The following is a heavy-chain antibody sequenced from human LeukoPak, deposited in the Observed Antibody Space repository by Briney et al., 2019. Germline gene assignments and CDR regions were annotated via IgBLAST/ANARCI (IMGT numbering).Heavy chain of an antibody. CDR2: IYYSGST. CDR3: VMQRDGYNWGFDY. Sequence: SQTLSLTCTVSGGSISSGDYYWSWIRQPPGKGLEWIGYIYYSGSTYYNPSLESRVTISVYTSGNQFSLKLSSVTAADTAVYYCVMQRDGYNWGFDYWGQGTLVTVSS. CDR1: GGSISSGDYY. D-gene: IGHD5-24*01. J-gene: IGHJ4*02. V-gene: IGHV4-30-4*01.